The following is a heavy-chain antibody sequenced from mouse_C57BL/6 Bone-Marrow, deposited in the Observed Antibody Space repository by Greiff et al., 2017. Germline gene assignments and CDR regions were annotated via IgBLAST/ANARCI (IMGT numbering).Heavy chain of an antibody. Sequence: EVKLVESGGGLVKPGRSLKLSCAASGFTFSSYAMSWVRQTQEKRLEWVATISDGGSYTYYPDNVKGRFTISRDNAKNNLYLQMSHLKSEDTAMYYCARVYYDYEFYAMDYWGQGTSVTVSS. V-gene: IGHV5-4*03. J-gene: IGHJ4*01. D-gene: IGHD2-4*01. CDR1: GFTFSSYA. CDR3: ARVYYDYEFYAMDY. CDR2: ISDGGSYT.